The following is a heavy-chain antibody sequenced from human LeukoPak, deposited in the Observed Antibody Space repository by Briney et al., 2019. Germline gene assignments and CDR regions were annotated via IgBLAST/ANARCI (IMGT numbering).Heavy chain of an antibody. J-gene: IGHJ5*02. CDR1: GYTFTSYG. D-gene: IGHD6-6*01. Sequence: ASVKVSCKASGYTFTSYGISWVRQAPGQGLEWMGWISAYNGNTNYAQKLQGRVTMTTDTSTSTAYMELRSLRSDDTAVYYCARDYAFYSSSFGLAWFDPWGQGTLVTVSS. V-gene: IGHV1-18*01. CDR2: ISAYNGNT. CDR3: ARDYAFYSSSFGLAWFDP.